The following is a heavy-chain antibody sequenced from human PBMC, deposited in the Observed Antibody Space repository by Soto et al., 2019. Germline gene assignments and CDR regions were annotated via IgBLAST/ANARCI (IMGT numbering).Heavy chain of an antibody. J-gene: IGHJ4*02. Sequence: QVQLVQSGAEVRKPGSSVKVSCKASGGTFSTYAISWVRQAPGQGLEWMGGIIPIFGTANYAQKFQGRVTTTADESTSTAYMELSSLRSEDTAVYYFAADVGVSSRTFDYWGQGSLVTVSS. D-gene: IGHD1-26*01. V-gene: IGHV1-69*01. CDR3: AADVGVSSRTFDY. CDR1: GGTFSTYA. CDR2: IIPIFGTA.